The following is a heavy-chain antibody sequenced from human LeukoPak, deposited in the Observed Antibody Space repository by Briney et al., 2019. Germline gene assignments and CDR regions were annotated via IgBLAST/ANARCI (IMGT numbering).Heavy chain of an antibody. Sequence: GRSLRLSCAASGFTFSSYGMHWVRQAPGKGLEWVAVISYDGSNKYYADSVKGRFTISRDNSKNTLYLQMNSLRAEDTAVYYCAKVLGTMIVVVDPDDAFDIWGQGTMVTVSS. CDR1: GFTFSSYG. D-gene: IGHD3-22*01. J-gene: IGHJ3*02. V-gene: IGHV3-30*18. CDR3: AKVLGTMIVVVDPDDAFDI. CDR2: ISYDGSNK.